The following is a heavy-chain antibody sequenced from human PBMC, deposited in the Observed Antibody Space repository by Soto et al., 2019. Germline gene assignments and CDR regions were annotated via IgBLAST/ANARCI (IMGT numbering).Heavy chain of an antibody. V-gene: IGHV3-33*01. CDR3: ARDPGIAAAGTIYYFDY. Sequence: QVQLVESGGGVVQPGRSLRLSCAASGFTFSSYGMHWVRQAPGKGLEWVAVIWYDGSNKYYADSVKGRFTISRDNSKNTLYLQMNSLRAEDTAVYYCARDPGIAAAGTIYYFDYWGQGTLVTVSS. CDR1: GFTFSSYG. J-gene: IGHJ4*02. D-gene: IGHD6-13*01. CDR2: IWYDGSNK.